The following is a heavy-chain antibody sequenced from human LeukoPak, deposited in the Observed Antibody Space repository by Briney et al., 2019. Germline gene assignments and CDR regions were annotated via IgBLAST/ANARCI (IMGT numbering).Heavy chain of an antibody. CDR3: ARLWLRLGDY. CDR2: ISAYNGNT. CDR1: GYTFTGYY. V-gene: IGHV1-18*04. D-gene: IGHD5-12*01. Sequence: ASVKVSCKASGYTFTGYYMHWVRQAPGQGLEWMGWISAYNGNTNYAQKLQGRVTMTTDTSTSTAYMELRSLRSDDTAVYYCARLWLRLGDYWGQGTLVTVSS. J-gene: IGHJ4*02.